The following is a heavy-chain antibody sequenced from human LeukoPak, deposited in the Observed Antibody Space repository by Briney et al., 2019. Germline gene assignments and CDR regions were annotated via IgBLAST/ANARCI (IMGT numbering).Heavy chain of an antibody. J-gene: IGHJ4*02. V-gene: IGHV3-23*01. CDR1: GFTLTTNA. D-gene: IGHD3-22*01. Sequence: GGSLRLSCAASGFTLTTNALPGVRRAPGKGLGGFSLISGSGGSTYYADSVKGRFTISRDNSKNTLYLQMNSLRAEDTAVYYCYIPYYDTSAYKGYWGQGTLVTVSS. CDR2: ISGSGGST. CDR3: YIPYYDTSAYKGY.